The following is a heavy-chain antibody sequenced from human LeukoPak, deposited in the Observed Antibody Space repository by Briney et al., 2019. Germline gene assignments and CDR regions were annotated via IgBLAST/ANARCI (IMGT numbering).Heavy chain of an antibody. CDR3: ARFSWSGYYNGWFDP. D-gene: IGHD3-3*01. CDR1: GGSISSYY. J-gene: IGHJ5*02. CDR2: IYYSGST. Sequence: SETLSLTCTVSGGSISSYYWSWIRQPPGKGLEWIGYIYYSGSTNYNPSLKSRVTISVDTSKNQFSLKLSSVTAADTAVYYCARFSWSGYYNGWFDPWGQGTLVTVSS. V-gene: IGHV4-59*01.